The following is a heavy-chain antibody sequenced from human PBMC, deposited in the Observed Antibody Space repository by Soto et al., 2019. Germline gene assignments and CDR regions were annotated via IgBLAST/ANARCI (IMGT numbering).Heavy chain of an antibody. CDR2: ISYDGSNK. V-gene: IGHV3-30-3*01. J-gene: IGHJ4*02. Sequence: GSLRLSCAASGFTFSSYAMHWVRQAPGKGLEWVAVISYDGSNKYYADSVKGRFTISRDNSKNTLYLQMNSLRAEDTAVYYWARGPEYYYDSSGYYIEYYFDYWGQGTLVTVSS. CDR1: GFTFSSYA. CDR3: ARGPEYYYDSSGYYIEYYFDY. D-gene: IGHD3-22*01.